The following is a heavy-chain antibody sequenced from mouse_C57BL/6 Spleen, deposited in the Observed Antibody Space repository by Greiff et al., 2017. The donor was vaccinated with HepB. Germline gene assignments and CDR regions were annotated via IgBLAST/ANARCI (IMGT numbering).Heavy chain of an antibody. Sequence: VHLVESGAELVKPGASVKLSCKASGYTFTEYTIHWVKQRSGQGLEWIGWFYPGSGSIKYNEKFKDKATLTADKSSSTVYMELSRLTSEDSAVYFCARHERGYDGSPYYAMDYWGQGTSVTVSS. CDR1: GYTFTEYT. V-gene: IGHV1-62-2*01. CDR3: ARHERGYDGSPYYAMDY. D-gene: IGHD2-3*01. J-gene: IGHJ4*01. CDR2: FYPGSGSI.